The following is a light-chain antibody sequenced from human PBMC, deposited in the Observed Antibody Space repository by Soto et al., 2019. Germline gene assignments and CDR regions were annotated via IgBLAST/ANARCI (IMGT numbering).Light chain of an antibody. J-gene: IGKJ1*01. V-gene: IGKV3-11*01. Sequence: EIVLTQSPATLSLSPGERATLSCRASQSVSSFLAWYQQKPGQAPRLLIYDASNRATGIPARFSGSGSGTDFTLTISSLEPEDFAVYYCHQRTDWPPETFGQGTKVDIK. CDR3: HQRTDWPPET. CDR2: DAS. CDR1: QSVSSF.